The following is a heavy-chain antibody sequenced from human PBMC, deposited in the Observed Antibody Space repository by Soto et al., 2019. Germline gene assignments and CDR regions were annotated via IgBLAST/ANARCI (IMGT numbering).Heavy chain of an antibody. D-gene: IGHD4-17*01. CDR3: ARVSYGAQKGGGMDV. CDR2: ISSSSSYI. J-gene: IGHJ6*02. Sequence: EVQLVESGGGLVKPGGSLRLSCAASGFTFSSYSMNWVRQAPGKGLEWVSSISSSSSYIYYADSVKGRFTISRDNAKNSLYLQMNSLRAEDTAVYYCARVSYGAQKGGGMDVWGQGTTVNVSS. CDR1: GFTFSSYS. V-gene: IGHV3-21*01.